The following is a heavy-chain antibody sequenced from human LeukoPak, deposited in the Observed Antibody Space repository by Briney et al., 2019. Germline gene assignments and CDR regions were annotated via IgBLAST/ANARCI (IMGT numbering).Heavy chain of an antibody. V-gene: IGHV3-15*01. Sequence: GGSLRLSCAASGLTFSNAWTRWVRQAPGKGLEWVGLIKSKTDGGTTYYAAPVKGRFTMSRDDSKSTVYLQMNSLNTEDTAVYYCTTDWGRDPWGQGTLVTVSS. CDR2: IKSKTDGGTT. J-gene: IGHJ5*02. CDR3: TTDWGRDP. CDR1: GLTFSNAW. D-gene: IGHD7-27*01.